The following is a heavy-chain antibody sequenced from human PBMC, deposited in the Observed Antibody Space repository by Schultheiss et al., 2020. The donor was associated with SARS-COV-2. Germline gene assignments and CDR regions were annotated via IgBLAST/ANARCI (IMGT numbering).Heavy chain of an antibody. CDR1: GGSISSGGYY. V-gene: IGHV4-31*03. J-gene: IGHJ4*02. D-gene: IGHD2-15*01. Sequence: SETLSLTCTVSGGSISSGGYYWSWIRQPPGKGLEWIGYIYYSGSTYYNPSLKSRVTISVDSSKNQFSLKLSSVTAADAAVYYCARSRGYCSGGNCPLWGNWGQGTLVTVSS. CDR3: ARSRGYCSGGNCPLWGN. CDR2: IYYSGST.